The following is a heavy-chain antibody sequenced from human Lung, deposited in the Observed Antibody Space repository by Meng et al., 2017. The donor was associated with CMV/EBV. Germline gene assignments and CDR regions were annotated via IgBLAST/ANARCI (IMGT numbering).Heavy chain of an antibody. CDR1: GYFITTGFH. J-gene: IGHJ4*02. CDR2: IYHSGTT. V-gene: IGHV4-38-2*02. D-gene: IGHD5-18*01. Sequence: SETLSLTCTVSGYFITTGFHWGWIRQPPGKGLEWIGSIYHSGTTYYNPSLGSRLTMSVDTSKNHFSLKLSSVTAADTAVYYCARANTAMGPFESWGQGTLVTVSS. CDR3: ARANTAMGPFES.